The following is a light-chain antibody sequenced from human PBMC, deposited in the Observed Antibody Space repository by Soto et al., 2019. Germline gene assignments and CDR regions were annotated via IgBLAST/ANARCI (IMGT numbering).Light chain of an antibody. CDR1: QGISTW. J-gene: IGKJ5*01. Sequence: DIQMTQSPSSVSASVGDRFTITCRASQGISTWLAWYQQKPGKAPELLIYPASSLQTGVPSRFSGSGSGTGFTLTISSLQPEDFATYYCQQGHTFPITFGQGTRLEIK. CDR2: PAS. V-gene: IGKV1D-12*01. CDR3: QQGHTFPIT.